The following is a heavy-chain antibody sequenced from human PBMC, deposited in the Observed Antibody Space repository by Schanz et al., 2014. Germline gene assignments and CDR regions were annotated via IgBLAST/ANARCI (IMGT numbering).Heavy chain of an antibody. CDR2: ISSSSSTI. Sequence: VQLVESGGGVVQPGRSLKLSCAASGFTFNDYAMHWVRQAPGKGLEWVSYISSSSSTIYYADSVKGRFTISRDNAKNSLYLQMNSLRDEDTAVYYCARGGATRFDYWGQGTLVTVSS. CDR3: ARGGATRFDY. D-gene: IGHD1-26*01. V-gene: IGHV3-48*02. CDR1: GFTFNDYA. J-gene: IGHJ4*02.